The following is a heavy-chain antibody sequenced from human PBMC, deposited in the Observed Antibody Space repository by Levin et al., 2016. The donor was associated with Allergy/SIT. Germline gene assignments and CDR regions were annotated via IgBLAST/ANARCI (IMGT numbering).Heavy chain of an antibody. CDR3: ARIIRWVTGSYYYYYMDV. J-gene: IGHJ6*03. Sequence: GSLRLSCTVSGGSISSYYWSWIRQPPGKGLEWIGYIYYSGSTNYNPSLKSRVTISVDTSKNQFSLKLSSVTAADTAVYYCARIIRWVTGSYYYYYMDVWGKGTTVTVSS. V-gene: IGHV4-59*01. CDR2: IYYSGST. CDR1: GGSISSYY. D-gene: IGHD7-27*01.